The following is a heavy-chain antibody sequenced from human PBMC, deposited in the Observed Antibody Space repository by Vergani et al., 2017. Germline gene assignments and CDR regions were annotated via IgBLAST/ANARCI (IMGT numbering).Heavy chain of an antibody. D-gene: IGHD6-6*01. V-gene: IGHV1-69*17. CDR1: GGTFSSYA. CDR2: IIPIFGIA. CDR3: ARVPELEVGAAPYYFDY. J-gene: IGHJ4*02. Sequence: QVQLVQSGAEVKKPGSSVTVSCKASGGTFSSYAISWVRQAPGQGLEWMGGIIPIFGIANYAQKFQGRVTITADKSTSTAYMELSSLRSEDTAVYYCARVPELEVGAAPYYFDYGGQGTLVTVSS.